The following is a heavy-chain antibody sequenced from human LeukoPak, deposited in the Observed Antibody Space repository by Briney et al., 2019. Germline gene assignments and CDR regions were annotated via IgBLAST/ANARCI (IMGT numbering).Heavy chain of an antibody. Sequence: GGSLRLSCAASGFTFSSYSMNWVRQAPGKGLEWVSSISSSSYIYYADSVKGRFTISRDNAKNSLYLQVNSLRAEDTAVYYCARAVGYNGFLDYWGQGTLVTVSS. CDR3: ARAVGYNGFLDY. CDR1: GFTFSSYS. CDR2: ISSSSYI. V-gene: IGHV3-21*01. D-gene: IGHD5-24*01. J-gene: IGHJ4*02.